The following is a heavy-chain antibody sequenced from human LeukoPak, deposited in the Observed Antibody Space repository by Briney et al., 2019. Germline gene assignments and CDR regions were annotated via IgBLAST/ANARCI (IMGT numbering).Heavy chain of an antibody. D-gene: IGHD6-13*01. CDR3: ARDRYSSMWSVFEY. CDR2: IWYDGSTR. V-gene: IGHV3-33*01. J-gene: IGHJ4*02. CDR1: GFTFSSFG. Sequence: GGSLRLSCAASGFTFSSFGMHWVRQSPGKWLEWVAVIWYDGSTRVYADSVKGRFPISRDNSRNTLYLQVNSLRAEDTAVYYCARDRYSSMWSVFEYWGQGALVTVSS.